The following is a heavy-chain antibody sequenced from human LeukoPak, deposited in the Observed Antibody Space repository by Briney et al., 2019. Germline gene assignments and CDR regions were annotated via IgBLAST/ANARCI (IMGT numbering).Heavy chain of an antibody. D-gene: IGHD3-16*01. J-gene: IGHJ4*02. Sequence: SETLCLTCAVYGGSFSGYYWSWIRQPPGKGLEWIGEINHSGSTNYNPSLKSRVTISVDTSKNQFSLKLSSVTAADTAVYYCARGGVWGIVAAAIKPFDYWGQGTLVTVSS. CDR3: ARGGVWGIVAAAIKPFDY. V-gene: IGHV4-34*01. CDR1: GGSFSGYY. CDR2: INHSGST.